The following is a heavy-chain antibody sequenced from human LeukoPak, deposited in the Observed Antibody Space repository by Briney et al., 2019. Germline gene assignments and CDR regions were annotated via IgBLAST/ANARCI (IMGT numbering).Heavy chain of an antibody. J-gene: IGHJ4*02. Sequence: PPETLSLTCAVYGGSFSGYYWSWIRQPPGKGLEWIGEINHSGSTNYNPSLKSRVTISVDRSKNQFSLKLSSVTAADTAVYYCARRPGPYYFDHWGQGTLVTVSS. CDR3: ARRPGPYYFDH. CDR2: INHSGST. CDR1: GGSFSGYY. V-gene: IGHV4-34*01.